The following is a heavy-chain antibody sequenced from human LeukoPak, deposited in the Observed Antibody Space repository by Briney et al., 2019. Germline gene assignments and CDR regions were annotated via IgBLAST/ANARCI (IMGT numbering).Heavy chain of an antibody. CDR1: GFTVSGNY. Sequence: GGSLRLSCAASGFTVSGNYMSWVRQAPGKGLEWVSVIYSGGSTYYADSVKGRFTISRDNSKNTLYLQMNSLRAEDTAVYYCARVDSSSWYDFDYWGQGTLVTASS. CDR2: IYSGGST. J-gene: IGHJ4*02. V-gene: IGHV3-66*02. CDR3: ARVDSSSWYDFDY. D-gene: IGHD6-13*01.